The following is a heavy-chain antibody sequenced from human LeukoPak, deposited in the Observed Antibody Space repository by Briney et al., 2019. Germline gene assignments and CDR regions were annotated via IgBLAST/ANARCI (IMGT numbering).Heavy chain of an antibody. V-gene: IGHV3-33*05. J-gene: IGHJ4*02. Sequence: PGRSLRLSCAASGFTFSSCGMHRVRQAPGKGLEWVAVISYDGSNKYYAGSVKGRFTISRDNSKSTLYLQMNSLRADDTAVYYCARVRPGSNYVDFDYWGQGTLVTVSS. CDR3: ARVRPGSNYVDFDY. CDR2: ISYDGSNK. D-gene: IGHD4-11*01. CDR1: GFTFSSCG.